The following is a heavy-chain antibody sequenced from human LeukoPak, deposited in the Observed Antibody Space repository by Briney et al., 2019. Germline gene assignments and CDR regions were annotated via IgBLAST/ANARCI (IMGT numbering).Heavy chain of an antibody. CDR1: GFTFSSYW. V-gene: IGHV3-7*01. D-gene: IGHD3-22*01. J-gene: IGHJ1*01. CDR3: ARDSSDYDYDSSGYLVEYFQH. CDR2: IKQDGSEK. Sequence: GGSLRLSCAASGFTFSSYWMSWVRQAPGKGLEWVANIKQDGSEKYYVDSVKGRFTISRDNAKNSLYLQMNSLRAEDTAVYYCARDSSDYDYDSSGYLVEYFQHWGQGTLVTVSS.